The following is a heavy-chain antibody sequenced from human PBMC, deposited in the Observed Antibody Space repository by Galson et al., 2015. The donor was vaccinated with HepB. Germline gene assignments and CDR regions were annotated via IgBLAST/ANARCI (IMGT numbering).Heavy chain of an antibody. Sequence: SLRLSCAASGFTFSTYSMNWVRQAPGKGLEWISYISGSSSSIYYADSVKGRFTISRDNAKNSLYVQMNSLGAEDTAVYFCARAYSTYKWFDLWGQGTLVTVSS. D-gene: IGHD4-11*01. V-gene: IGHV3-48*01. CDR1: GFTFSTYS. J-gene: IGHJ5*02. CDR2: ISGSSSSI. CDR3: ARAYSTYKWFDL.